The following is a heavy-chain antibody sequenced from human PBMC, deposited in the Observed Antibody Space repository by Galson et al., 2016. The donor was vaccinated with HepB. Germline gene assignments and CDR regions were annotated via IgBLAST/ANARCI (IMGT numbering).Heavy chain of an antibody. Sequence: CTVSGGSIRSGGYYWSWIRQHPGKGLEWIGYIYYSGSTYYNPSLKSRVTISVDTSKNQFSLKLSSVTAADTAVYYCARRNLGYCTNGICPFDYWGQGTLVTVSS. CDR3: ARRNLGYCTNGICPFDY. J-gene: IGHJ4*02. D-gene: IGHD2-8*01. CDR2: IYYSGST. CDR1: GGSIRSGGYY. V-gene: IGHV4-31*03.